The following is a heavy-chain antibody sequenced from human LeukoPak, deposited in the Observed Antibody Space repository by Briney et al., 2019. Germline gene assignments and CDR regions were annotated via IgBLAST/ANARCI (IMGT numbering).Heavy chain of an antibody. J-gene: IGHJ6*03. CDR1: GGTFSSYA. Sequence: ASVKVSCKASGGTFSSYAISWVRQAPGQGLEWMGGIIPIFGTANYAQKFQGRVTITADESTSTAYMELSSLRSEDTAVYYCARGYYDILTRSDYYYMDVWGKGTTVTISS. D-gene: IGHD3-9*01. CDR2: IIPIFGTA. CDR3: ARGYYDILTRSDYYYMDV. V-gene: IGHV1-69*13.